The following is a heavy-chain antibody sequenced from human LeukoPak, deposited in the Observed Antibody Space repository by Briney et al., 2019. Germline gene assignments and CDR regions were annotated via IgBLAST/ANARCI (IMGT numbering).Heavy chain of an antibody. Sequence: SETLSLTCTVSGGSISSSSWSWVRQDPGKRLEWIGFIWYSGDTDYNPSLRSRVTISVDTSKNQFSLKLNSVTAADTAVYYCAKNTSSSPWFDPWGQGTLVTVSS. D-gene: IGHD6-6*01. J-gene: IGHJ5*02. CDR1: GGSISSSS. CDR3: AKNTSSSPWFDP. CDR2: IWYSGDT. V-gene: IGHV4-59*03.